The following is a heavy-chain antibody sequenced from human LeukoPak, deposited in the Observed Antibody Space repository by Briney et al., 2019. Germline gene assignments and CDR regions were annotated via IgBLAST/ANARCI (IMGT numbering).Heavy chain of an antibody. Sequence: PGGSLRLSCAASGFTFSSYVMHWVRQAPGKGLEWVAIISYDGSNEYYADSVKGRFTISRDNSKNTLYLQMNSLRAEDTAVYYCARGGSSSWYWGQGTLVTVSS. CDR2: ISYDGSNE. CDR3: ARGGSSSWY. D-gene: IGHD6-13*01. V-gene: IGHV3-30*04. J-gene: IGHJ4*02. CDR1: GFTFSSYV.